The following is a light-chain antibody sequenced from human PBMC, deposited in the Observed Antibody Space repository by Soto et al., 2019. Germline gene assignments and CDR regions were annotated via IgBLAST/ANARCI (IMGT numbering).Light chain of an antibody. V-gene: IGKV3-11*01. J-gene: IGKJ4*01. Sequence: EIVLTQSPATLSLSPGERATLSWRAGRSISTYLAWYQQKPGQAPRLLIYDASNRATGIPARFGGSGSGTDFTLTISSLEPEDFAIYYCQQRASWPLTFGGGTKVEIK. CDR2: DAS. CDR3: QQRASWPLT. CDR1: RSISTY.